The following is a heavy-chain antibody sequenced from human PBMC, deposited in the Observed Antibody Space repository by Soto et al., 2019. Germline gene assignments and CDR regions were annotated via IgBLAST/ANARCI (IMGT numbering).Heavy chain of an antibody. CDR1: GGSFSGYY. Sequence: SETLSLTCAVYGGSFSGYYWSWIRQPPGKGLEWIGEINHSGSTNYNPSLKSRVTISVDTSKNQFSLKLSSVTAADTAVYYCARARRRLRYFDSFDYWGQGTLVTVSS. D-gene: IGHD3-9*01. J-gene: IGHJ4*02. V-gene: IGHV4-34*01. CDR2: INHSGST. CDR3: ARARRRLRYFDSFDY.